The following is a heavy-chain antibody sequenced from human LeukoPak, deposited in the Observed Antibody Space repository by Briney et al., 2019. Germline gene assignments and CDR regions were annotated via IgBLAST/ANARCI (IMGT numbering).Heavy chain of an antibody. D-gene: IGHD3-10*02. V-gene: IGHV3-48*04. Sequence: GGSRRLSCAASGFTFSSYGMHWVRQAPGKGLEWVSYISSSGSTIYYADSVKGRFTISRDNAKNSLYLQMNSLRAEDTAVYYCAELGITMIGGVWGKGTTVTISS. CDR1: GFTFSSYG. J-gene: IGHJ6*04. CDR3: AELGITMIGGV. CDR2: ISSSGSTI.